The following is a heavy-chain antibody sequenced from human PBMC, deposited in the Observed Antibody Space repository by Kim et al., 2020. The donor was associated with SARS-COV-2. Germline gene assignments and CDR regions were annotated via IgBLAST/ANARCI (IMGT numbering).Heavy chain of an antibody. CDR3: ARVFSGNYH. D-gene: IGHD1-26*01. J-gene: IGHJ5*02. CDR2: INPDNGNT. Sequence: ASVKVSCKASADTFTTYALAWVRQAPGQGLEWMGWINPDNGNTYYAQNLQGRVTMTTDATTNTAYMQLRSLTSDDTAVYFCARVFSGNYHWGQGTLVTV. V-gene: IGHV1-18*01. CDR1: ADTFTTYA.